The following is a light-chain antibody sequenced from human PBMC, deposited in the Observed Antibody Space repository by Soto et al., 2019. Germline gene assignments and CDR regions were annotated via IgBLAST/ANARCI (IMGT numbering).Light chain of an antibody. CDR3: QSYDSSLSGWV. V-gene: IGLV8-61*01. CDR1: SGSVSAGHY. J-gene: IGLJ3*02. CDR2: DTN. Sequence: QAVVTQEPSFSVSPGGTVTLTCGLNSGSVSAGHYPSWYQQTPGQAPRTLIYDTNTLSSGVPDRFSGSILGNKAALTITGAQADDESDYYCQSYDSSLSGWVFGGGTKVTVL.